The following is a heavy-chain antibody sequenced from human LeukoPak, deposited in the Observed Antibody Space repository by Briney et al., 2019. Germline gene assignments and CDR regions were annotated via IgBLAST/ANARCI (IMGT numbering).Heavy chain of an antibody. CDR2: INPNNGGT. J-gene: IGHJ4*02. Sequence: ASVKVSCKASGYTFTGYYMHWVRQAPGQGLEWMGWINPNNGGTNYAQKFQGRVTMTLDTSISTGYMELSSLRSDDTAIYFCARVDGGEWYYFDHWGQGTLVTVFS. CDR3: ARVDGGEWYYFDH. CDR1: GYTFTGYY. D-gene: IGHD2-8*02. V-gene: IGHV1-2*02.